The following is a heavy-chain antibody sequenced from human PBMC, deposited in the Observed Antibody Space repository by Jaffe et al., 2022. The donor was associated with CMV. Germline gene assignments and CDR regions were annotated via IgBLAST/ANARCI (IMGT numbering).Heavy chain of an antibody. CDR1: GFTFSDYY. Sequence: QVQLVESGGGLVKPGGSLRLSCAASGFTFSDYYMSWIRQAPGKGLEWVSYISSSGSTIYYADSVKGRFTISRDNAKNSLYLQMNSLRAEDTAVYYCARDSLLPYYYDSSGYYYEFLNYGMDVWGQGTTVTVSS. V-gene: IGHV3-11*01. J-gene: IGHJ6*02. CDR2: ISSSGSTI. D-gene: IGHD3-22*01. CDR3: ARDSLLPYYYDSSGYYYEFLNYGMDV.